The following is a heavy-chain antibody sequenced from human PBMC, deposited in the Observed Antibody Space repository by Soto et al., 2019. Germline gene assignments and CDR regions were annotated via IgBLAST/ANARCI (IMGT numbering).Heavy chain of an antibody. V-gene: IGHV3-53*01. J-gene: IGHJ2*01. D-gene: IGHD4-17*01. CDR2: IYSGGAT. Sequence: EVRLVESGGGWIQPGGSLRLSCAASGFTVTNKYMTWVRQAPGKGLEWVSIIYSGGATSYADSVKGRFTISRDNSKDILYLQMNSLRAEDTAVYYCARVDYGDYGWYFDLWGRGTLVTVSS. CDR1: GFTVTNKY. CDR3: ARVDYGDYGWYFDL.